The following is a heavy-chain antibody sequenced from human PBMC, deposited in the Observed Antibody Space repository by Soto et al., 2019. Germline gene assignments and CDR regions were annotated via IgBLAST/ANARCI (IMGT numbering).Heavy chain of an antibody. CDR1: GYTFTGYY. CDR3: AREVRGYCSGGSCSHFDY. Sequence: QVQLVQSGAEVKKPGASVKVSCKASGYTFTGYYMHWVRQAPGQGLEWMGWINPNSGGTNYAQKFQGWVTMTRDTSISTAYMELSRLRSDDTAVYYCAREVRGYCSGGSCSHFDYWGQGTLVTVSS. CDR2: INPNSGGT. V-gene: IGHV1-2*04. J-gene: IGHJ4*02. D-gene: IGHD2-15*01.